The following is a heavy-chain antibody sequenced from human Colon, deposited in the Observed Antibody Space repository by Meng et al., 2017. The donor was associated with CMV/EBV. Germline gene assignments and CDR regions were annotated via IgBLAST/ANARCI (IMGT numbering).Heavy chain of an antibody. CDR1: GYTFIHYY. Sequence: ASVKVSCKASGYTFIHYYIHWVRQAPGQGLEWMGWISAYNGNTNYAQKLQGRVTMTTDTSTSTAYMELRSLRSDDTAVYYCARVYSGTTEGDHYYGMDVWGQGTTVTVSS. CDR3: ARVYSGTTEGDHYYGMDV. J-gene: IGHJ6*02. V-gene: IGHV1-18*04. CDR2: ISAYNGNT. D-gene: IGHD1-7*01.